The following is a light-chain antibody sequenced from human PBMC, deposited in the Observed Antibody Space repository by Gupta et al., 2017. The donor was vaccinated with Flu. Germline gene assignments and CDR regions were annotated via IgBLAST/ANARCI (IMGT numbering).Light chain of an antibody. CDR1: QSVGAD. CDR2: GAA. CDR3: QQDSHWPPLT. V-gene: IGKV3-15*01. Sequence: ASLSLSPGQRDTLSCWTSQSVGADLAWYQKKQGQAPSLVIYGAATTVAGFPARFSGSGFGKEVTLTINSRQSEDSGVSYCQQDSHWPPLTFGGGTKVEI. J-gene: IGKJ4*01.